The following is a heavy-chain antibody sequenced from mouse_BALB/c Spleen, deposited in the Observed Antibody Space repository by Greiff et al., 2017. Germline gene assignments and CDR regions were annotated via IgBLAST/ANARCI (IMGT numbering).Heavy chain of an antibody. J-gene: IGHJ2*01. CDR2: ISNLAYSI. CDR3: AKDDGYYGYFDY. CDR1: GFTFSDYG. Sequence: EVQGVESGGGLVQPGGSRKLSCAASGFTFSDYGMAWVRQAPGKGPEWVALISNLAYSIYYADTVTGRFTISRENAKNTLYLEMSSLRSEDTAMDYCAKDDGYYGYFDYWGQGTTLTVSS. D-gene: IGHD2-3*01. V-gene: IGHV5-15*02.